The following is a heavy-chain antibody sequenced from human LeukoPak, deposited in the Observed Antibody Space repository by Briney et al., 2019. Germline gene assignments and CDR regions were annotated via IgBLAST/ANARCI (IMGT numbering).Heavy chain of an antibody. CDR3: AGGSRDGYNYEGYWFDP. CDR2: IYYSGSS. V-gene: IGHV4-59*01. CDR1: GGSISGYH. D-gene: IGHD5-24*01. J-gene: IGHJ5*02. Sequence: PSETLSLTCNVSGGSISGYHWSWIRQPPGKGLEWLGYIYYSGSSNYNPSLKSRVTMSADTSKNQFSLKLSSVTAADTAVYYCAGGSRDGYNYEGYWFDPWGQGTLVTVSS.